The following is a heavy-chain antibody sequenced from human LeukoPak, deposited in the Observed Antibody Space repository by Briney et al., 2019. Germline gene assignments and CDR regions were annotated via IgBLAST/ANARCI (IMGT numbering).Heavy chain of an antibody. D-gene: IGHD1-1*01. Sequence: GGSLRLSCEASGFSFRNYWMNWVRQAPGKGLEWVANIKQDGSEKYYVDSVKGRFTISRDNAKNSLHLQLNSLTAEDTAVYYCATYDGATGELAYWGQGTLVTVPS. CDR3: ATYDGATGELAY. J-gene: IGHJ4*02. CDR1: GFSFRNYW. CDR2: IKQDGSEK. V-gene: IGHV3-7*01.